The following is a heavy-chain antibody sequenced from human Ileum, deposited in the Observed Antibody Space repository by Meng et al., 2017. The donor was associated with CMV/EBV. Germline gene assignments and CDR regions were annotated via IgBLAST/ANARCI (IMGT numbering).Heavy chain of an antibody. CDR2: ISSSGSI. Sequence: QGRLQGSGPGLVKPSETLSLTCTVTDGSISYYYWSGIRQSADKGLEWIGRISSSGSINYNPSLESRLTLSVDTSKKQLSLKLSSVTAADTAVYYCARAEADTGNFDYWGQGTLVTVSS. J-gene: IGHJ4*01. CDR3: ARAEADTGNFDY. V-gene: IGHV4-4*07. D-gene: IGHD6-19*01. CDR1: DGSISYYY.